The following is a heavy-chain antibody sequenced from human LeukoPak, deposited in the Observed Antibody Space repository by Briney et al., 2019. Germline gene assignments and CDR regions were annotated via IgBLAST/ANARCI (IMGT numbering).Heavy chain of an antibody. D-gene: IGHD3-10*02. J-gene: IGHJ5*02. Sequence: SETLSLTCTVSGGSTSGGDYYWSWIRQPPGKGLEWIGYIYYSGSTYYNPSLKSRVTISVDTSKNQFSLKLSSVTAADTAVYYCARCTGVDNWFDPWGQGTLVTVSS. CDR1: GGSTSGGDYY. CDR2: IYYSGST. CDR3: ARCTGVDNWFDP. V-gene: IGHV4-30-4*01.